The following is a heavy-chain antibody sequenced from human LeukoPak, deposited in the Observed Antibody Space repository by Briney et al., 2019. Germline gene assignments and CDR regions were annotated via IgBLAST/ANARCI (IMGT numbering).Heavy chain of an antibody. CDR1: GGSFSGYY. Sequence: SETLSLTCAVYGGSFSGYYWSWIRQPPGKGLEWIGEINHSGSTNYNPSLKSRVTISVDTSKNQFSLKLSSVTAADTAVYYCATNPKYCSSWIFDYWGQGTLVTVSS. CDR3: ATNPKYCSSWIFDY. J-gene: IGHJ4*02. CDR2: INHSGST. V-gene: IGHV4-34*01. D-gene: IGHD6-13*01.